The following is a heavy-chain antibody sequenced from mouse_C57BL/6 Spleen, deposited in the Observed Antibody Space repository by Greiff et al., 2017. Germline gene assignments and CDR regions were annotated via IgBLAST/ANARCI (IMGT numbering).Heavy chain of an antibody. CDR3: ATYYGSSYAMDY. V-gene: IGHV1-19*01. Sequence: VQLQQSGPVLVKPGASVKMSCKASGYTFTDYYMNWVKQSHGKSLEWIGVINPYNGCTSYNQKFKGKATLTVDKSSSTAYMELNSLTSEDSAVYYCATYYGSSYAMDYWGQGTSVTVSS. CDR2: INPYNGCT. J-gene: IGHJ4*01. CDR1: GYTFTDYY. D-gene: IGHD1-1*01.